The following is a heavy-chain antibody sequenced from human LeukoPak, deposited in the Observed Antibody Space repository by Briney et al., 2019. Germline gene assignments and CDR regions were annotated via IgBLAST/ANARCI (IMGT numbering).Heavy chain of an antibody. CDR2: IYSGGST. J-gene: IGHJ4*02. CDR1: GFTVSSNY. CDR3: ARVALRWFDY. D-gene: IGHD4-23*01. Sequence: GGSLRLSCAASGFTVSSNYMSWVRQAPGKGLEWVSVIYSGGSTYYADSVKGRFTISRDNFKNTLYLQMNSLRAEDTAVYYCARVALRWFDYWGQGTLVTVSS. V-gene: IGHV3-66*01.